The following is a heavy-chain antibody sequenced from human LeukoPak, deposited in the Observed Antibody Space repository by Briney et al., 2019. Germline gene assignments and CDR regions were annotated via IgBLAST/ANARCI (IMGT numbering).Heavy chain of an antibody. J-gene: IGHJ4*02. V-gene: IGHV3-30*03. CDR2: ISYDGNNK. CDR3: GGGWYFFDY. D-gene: IGHD6-19*01. CDR1: GFSFSTYG. Sequence: GRSLRLSCAASGFSFSTYGMHWVRQAPGKGLEWVAVISYDGNNKYYADSAKGRFSISRDNSKSTLYLQMNSLRAEDTAVYYCGGGWYFFDYWGQGTLVTVSS.